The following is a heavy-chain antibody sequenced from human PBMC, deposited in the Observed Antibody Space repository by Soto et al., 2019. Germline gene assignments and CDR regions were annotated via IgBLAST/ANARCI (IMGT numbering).Heavy chain of an antibody. Sequence: RGSLRLSCVVSGFTLSRYAMHWVRQAPGKGLEWVAAISYDGTNKNYADSVKGRFTISGDNSKDTLYLQMDSLRPDDTAVYYCARSPFDSSGYYPNWGQGTLVTVSS. CDR3: ARSPFDSSGYYPN. J-gene: IGHJ4*02. V-gene: IGHV3-30*04. CDR1: GFTLSRYA. D-gene: IGHD3-22*01. CDR2: ISYDGTNK.